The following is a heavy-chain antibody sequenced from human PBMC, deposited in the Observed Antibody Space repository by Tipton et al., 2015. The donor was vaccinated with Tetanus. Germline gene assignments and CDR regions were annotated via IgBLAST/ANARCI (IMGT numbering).Heavy chain of an antibody. CDR1: GFTFSDYY. Sequence: GSLRLSCAASGFTFSDYYMSWIRQAPGKGLEWVSYISSSGSTIYYADSVKGRFTISRDNSKNTLYLQMNSLRAEDTAVYYCATHEGVITMVRGVSYFDYWGQGTLVTVSS. D-gene: IGHD3-10*01. V-gene: IGHV3-11*01. J-gene: IGHJ4*02. CDR3: ATHEGVITMVRGVSYFDY. CDR2: ISSSGSTI.